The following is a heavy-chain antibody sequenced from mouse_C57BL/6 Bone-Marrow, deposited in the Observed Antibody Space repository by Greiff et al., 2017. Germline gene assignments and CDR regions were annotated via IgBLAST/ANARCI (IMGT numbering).Heavy chain of an antibody. J-gene: IGHJ4*01. CDR1: GYTFTDYY. V-gene: IGHV1-76*01. CDR3: NGYGNASTIYYAMDY. CDR2: IYPGSGNT. Sequence: QVQLQQSGAELMRPGASVKLSCKASGYTFTDYYINWVKQRPGQGLEWIARIYPGSGNTYYNEKFKGKATLTAEQSSSTAYMQLSSLTSEDSAVYFCNGYGNASTIYYAMDYWGQGTSVTVSS. D-gene: IGHD2-1*01.